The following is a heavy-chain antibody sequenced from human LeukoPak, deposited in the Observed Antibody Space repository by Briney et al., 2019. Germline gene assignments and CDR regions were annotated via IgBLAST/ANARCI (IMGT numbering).Heavy chain of an antibody. CDR3: ARAVYYSNYLGY. CDR1: GFTFSSYW. J-gene: IGHJ4*01. Sequence: GGSLRLSCAATGFTFSSYWMHWVRQAPGKGLVWVSRINSDGSSTNYGDSVKGRFTISRDNAKNTLYLQMNSLRAEDTAMYYCARAVYYSNYLGYWGQGTLVTVSS. D-gene: IGHD3-10*01. V-gene: IGHV3-74*01. CDR2: INSDGSST.